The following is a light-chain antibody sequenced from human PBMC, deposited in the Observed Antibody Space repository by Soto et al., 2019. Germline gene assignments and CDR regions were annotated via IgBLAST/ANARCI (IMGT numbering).Light chain of an antibody. J-gene: IGLJ3*02. CDR3: QSYDSSLSGGV. V-gene: IGLV1-40*01. CDR1: SSNIGAGYD. Sequence: QSVLTQPPSVSGAPGQRVTISCTGSSSNIGAGYDVHWYRQVPGTAPKLLINTNNNRPSGVPDRFSGSKSGTSASLAITGLQAEDEADYYCQSYDSSLSGGVFGGGTKLTVL. CDR2: TNN.